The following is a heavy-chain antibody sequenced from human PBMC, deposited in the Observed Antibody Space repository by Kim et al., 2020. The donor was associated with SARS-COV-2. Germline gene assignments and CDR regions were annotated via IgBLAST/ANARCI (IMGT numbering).Heavy chain of an antibody. CDR3: AKASSGEMATTLAD. CDR1: GFTFDNYA. V-gene: IGHV3-9*01. D-gene: IGHD5-12*01. Sequence: GGSLRLSCAASGFTFDNYAMHWVRQAPGKGLEWVSGISWNSGSIGYADSVKGRFTISRDNAKNSLYLQMNSLRAEDTAFYYCAKASSGEMATTLADWGQGPLVAVSS. J-gene: IGHJ4*02. CDR2: ISWNSGSI.